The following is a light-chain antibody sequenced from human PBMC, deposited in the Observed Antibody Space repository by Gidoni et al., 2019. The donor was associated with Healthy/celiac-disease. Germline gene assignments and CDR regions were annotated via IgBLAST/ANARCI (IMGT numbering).Light chain of an antibody. CDR1: QSVSSN. Sequence: EIVMTQSPATLSVSPGERATLSCRASQSVSSNLAWYQQKPGQAPRLLIYGASTRATGIPARCSGSGSGTEFTLTISSLQSEDFAVYYCQQYNNWPRHVTFGQGTKVEIK. CDR3: QQYNNWPRHVT. CDR2: GAS. J-gene: IGKJ1*01. V-gene: IGKV3-15*01.